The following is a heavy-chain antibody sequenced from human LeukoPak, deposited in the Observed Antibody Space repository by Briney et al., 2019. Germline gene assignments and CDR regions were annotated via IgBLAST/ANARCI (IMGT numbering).Heavy chain of an antibody. CDR2: IKGDGSQK. CDR1: GFTFSSYW. Sequence: GRSLRLSCAASGFTFSSYWMSWVRQAPGKGLEWVATIKGDGSQKFYVDSVKGRFTISRDDADNSLQLQMNSLRDEDTAVYYCAKDVLEKWGQGTLVSVSS. CDR3: AKDVLEK. V-gene: IGHV3-7*01. J-gene: IGHJ4*02.